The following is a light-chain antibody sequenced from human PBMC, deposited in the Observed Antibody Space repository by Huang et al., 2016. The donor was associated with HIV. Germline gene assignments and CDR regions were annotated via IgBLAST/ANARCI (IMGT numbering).Light chain of an antibody. CDR2: DAS. CDR1: PDINTY. J-gene: IGKJ3*01. V-gene: IGKV1-9*01. Sequence: QLTQSPSSLSASIGDRVTIACRASPDINTYLTWYQQKPGRAPTLLIYDASTLQTGVPSRFRGFGSGTAFSLTITSLQPDDFAVYYCQQLSAYPLSFGPGTTVD. CDR3: QQLSAYPLS.